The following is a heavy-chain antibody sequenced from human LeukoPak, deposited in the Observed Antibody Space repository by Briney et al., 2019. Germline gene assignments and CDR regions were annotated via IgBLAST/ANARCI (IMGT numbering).Heavy chain of an antibody. CDR1: GGSISSSGYY. D-gene: IGHD1-26*01. J-gene: IGHJ4*02. V-gene: IGHV4-39*07. Sequence: SETLSLTCTVSGGSISSSGYYWGWIRQPPGKGLEWIGSIYYSGSSYYNPSLKSRVTISVDTSKNQFSLKLNSVTAADTAVYYCARALGAYSGSYLFGYWGQGTLVTVSS. CDR3: ARALGAYSGSYLFGY. CDR2: IYYSGSS.